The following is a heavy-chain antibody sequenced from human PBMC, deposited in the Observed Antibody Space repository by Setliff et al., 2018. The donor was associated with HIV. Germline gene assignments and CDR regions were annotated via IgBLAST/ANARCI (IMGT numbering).Heavy chain of an antibody. CDR3: ARRSDWFDP. CDR2: IYTSGSV. CDR1: GGSISSYY. V-gene: IGHV4-4*09. Sequence: SETLSLTCTVSGGSISSYYWSWIRQPPGKGLEWIGYIYTSGSVNYNPSLQSRVTISLDTSKNQFSLKVNSVTAADTAVYFCARRSDWFDPWGQGTLVTVSS. J-gene: IGHJ5*02.